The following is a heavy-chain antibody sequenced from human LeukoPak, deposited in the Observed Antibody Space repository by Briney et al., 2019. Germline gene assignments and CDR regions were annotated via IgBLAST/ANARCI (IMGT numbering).Heavy chain of an antibody. CDR2: IYYSGST. D-gene: IGHD5-12*01. Sequence: SETLSLTCTASGGSVSSGSYYWSWIRQPPGKGLEWIGYIYYSGSTNYNPSLKGRVTISVDTSKNQFSLKLSSVTAADTAVYYCARAPIVATTTFDYWGQGTLVTVSS. J-gene: IGHJ4*02. CDR3: ARAPIVATTTFDY. CDR1: GGSVSSGSYY. V-gene: IGHV4-61*01.